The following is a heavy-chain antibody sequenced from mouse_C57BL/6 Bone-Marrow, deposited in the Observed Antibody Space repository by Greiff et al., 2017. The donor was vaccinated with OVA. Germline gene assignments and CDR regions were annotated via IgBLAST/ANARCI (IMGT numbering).Heavy chain of an antibody. Sequence: VKLQQSGGDLVKPGGSLKLSCAASGFTFSSYGMSWVRQTPDKRLEWVATISSGGSYTYYTDSVKGRFTISSDNAKNTLYLQVGSLKSEDTAMYYCARHLAGPPCCFAVWGTGTTVTVSS. CDR2: ISSGGSYT. D-gene: IGHD2-10*02. V-gene: IGHV5-6*01. J-gene: IGHJ1*03. CDR3: ARHLAGPPCCFAV. CDR1: GFTFSSYG.